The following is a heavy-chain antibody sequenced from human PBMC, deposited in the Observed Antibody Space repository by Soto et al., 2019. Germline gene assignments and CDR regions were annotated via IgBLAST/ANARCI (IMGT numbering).Heavy chain of an antibody. Sequence: QVQLQQWGAGLLKASETLSLTCGVYGGSFSGHYWSWIRQPPGKGLEWIGEINHSGGTNYTPSLKIRVTISVDTSKKQFSLKLNSVTAADTAIYFCARRVYSSGTVTWFDPWGQGTLVTVTS. CDR3: ARRVYSSGTVTWFDP. V-gene: IGHV4-34*01. CDR2: INHSGGT. CDR1: GGSFSGHY. D-gene: IGHD3-10*01. J-gene: IGHJ5*02.